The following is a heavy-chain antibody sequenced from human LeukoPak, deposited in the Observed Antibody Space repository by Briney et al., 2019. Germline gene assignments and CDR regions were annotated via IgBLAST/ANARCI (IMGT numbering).Heavy chain of an antibody. D-gene: IGHD3-10*01. J-gene: IGHJ4*02. CDR3: ARDRHNDITMVRDYYFDY. CDR2: ISSSSSYT. Sequence: LSHTCAVYGGSFSDYYMSWIRQAPGKGLEWVSYISSSSSYTNYADSVKGRFTISRDNAKNSLYLQMNSLRAEDTAVYYCARDRHNDITMVRDYYFDYWGQGTLVTVSS. V-gene: IGHV3-11*06. CDR1: GGSFSDYY.